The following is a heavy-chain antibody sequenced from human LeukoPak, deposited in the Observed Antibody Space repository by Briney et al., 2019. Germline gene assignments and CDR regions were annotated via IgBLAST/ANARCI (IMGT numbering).Heavy chain of an antibody. Sequence: PGGSLRLSCAASGFTVSSNYMSWVRQAPGKGLERVSVIYSGGSTYYADSVKGRFTISRDNSKNTLYLQMNSLRAEDTAVYYCARDIYSYGPGIGYWGQGTLVTVSS. V-gene: IGHV3-53*01. D-gene: IGHD5-18*01. CDR2: IYSGGST. J-gene: IGHJ4*02. CDR3: ARDIYSYGPGIGY. CDR1: GFTVSSNY.